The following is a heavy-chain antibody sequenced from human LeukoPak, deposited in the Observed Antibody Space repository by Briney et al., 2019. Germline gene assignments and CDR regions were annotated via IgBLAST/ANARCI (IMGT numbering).Heavy chain of an antibody. J-gene: IGHJ4*02. CDR1: GGTFSSYA. V-gene: IGHV1-69*04. CDR3: ARDEGYYYDSSGYPYYFDY. D-gene: IGHD3-22*01. CDR2: IIPILGIA. Sequence: SVKVSCKASGGTFSSYAISWVRQAPGQGLEWMGRIIPILGIANYAQKFQGRVTITADKSTSTAYMELSSLRSEDTAVYYCARDEGYYYDSSGYPYYFDYWGQGTLVTVSS.